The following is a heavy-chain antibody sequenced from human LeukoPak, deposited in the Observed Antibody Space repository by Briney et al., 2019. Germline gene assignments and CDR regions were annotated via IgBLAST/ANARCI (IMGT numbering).Heavy chain of an antibody. D-gene: IGHD4-17*01. V-gene: IGHV1-46*01. CDR3: ARVGEVYDTVTTVDY. CDR1: GYTFTSYY. J-gene: IGHJ4*02. Sequence: ASVKVSCKASGYTFTSYYMHWVRQAPGQGLEWMGIINPSGGSTSYAQKFQGRVTMTRDMSTNTVYMELSSLRSEDTAVYYCARVGEVYDTVTTVDYWGQGTLVTVSS. CDR2: INPSGGST.